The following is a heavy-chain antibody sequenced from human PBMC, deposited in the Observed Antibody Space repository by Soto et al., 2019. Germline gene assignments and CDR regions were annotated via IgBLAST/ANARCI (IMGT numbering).Heavy chain of an antibody. CDR1: GGTFSSYT. CDR2: IIPILGIA. V-gene: IGHV1-69*02. J-gene: IGHJ4*02. CDR3: ASYTPGDYVGFDY. D-gene: IGHD4-17*01. Sequence: ASVKVSCKASGGTFSSYTISWVRQAPGQGLEWMGRIIPILGIANYAQKFQGRVTITADKSTSTAYMELSSLRSEDTAVYYCASYTPGDYVGFDYWGQGTLVTVSS.